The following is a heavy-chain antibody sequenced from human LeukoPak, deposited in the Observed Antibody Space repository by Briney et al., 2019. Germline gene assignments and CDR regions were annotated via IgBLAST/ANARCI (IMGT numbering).Heavy chain of an antibody. D-gene: IGHD6-13*01. CDR3: ARYPLSYSSNWHYYFDY. Sequence: ASVKVSCKASGYTFTGHYLHWVRQAPGQGLEWMGWISASNGNTNFAQKLQGRVTLTTDTSTSTAYMELRSLTSDDTAVYYCARYPLSYSSNWHYYFDYWGQGTLLTVSS. CDR1: GYTFTGHY. CDR2: ISASNGNT. J-gene: IGHJ4*02. V-gene: IGHV1-18*04.